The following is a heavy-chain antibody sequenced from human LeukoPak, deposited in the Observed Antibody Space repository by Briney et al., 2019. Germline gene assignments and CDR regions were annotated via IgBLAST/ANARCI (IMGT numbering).Heavy chain of an antibody. V-gene: IGHV3-74*01. Sequence: GGSLRLSCAASGFPFSSYWMHWVRQAPGKGLVWVSRIKTDGSRTGYADSVKGRFTISRDNAKNTLYLQMNSLRAEGTAVYYCVREGYEDAFDIWGQGTMVTVSS. J-gene: IGHJ3*02. CDR1: GFPFSSYW. D-gene: IGHD3-3*01. CDR3: VREGYEDAFDI. CDR2: IKTDGSRT.